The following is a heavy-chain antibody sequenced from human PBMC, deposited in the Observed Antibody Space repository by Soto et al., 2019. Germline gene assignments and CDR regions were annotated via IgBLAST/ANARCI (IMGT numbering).Heavy chain of an antibody. CDR1: GFTFSSYR. D-gene: IGHD5-12*01. V-gene: IGHV3-33*01. J-gene: IGHJ3*02. Sequence: QVQLVESGGAVVQPGTSLRLSCTASGFTFSSYRMHWVRQAPGKGLEWVAISWYAGSHKFYVDSVKGRFAVSRDNSKNTGYLQMNSLTGEDTAVYYCARPRYSGDDPDALEIWGRGTLVTISS. CDR3: ARPRYSGDDPDALEI. CDR2: SWYAGSHK.